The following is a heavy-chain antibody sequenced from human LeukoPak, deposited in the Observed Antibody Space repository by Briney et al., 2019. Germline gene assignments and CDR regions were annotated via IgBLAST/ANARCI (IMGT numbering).Heavy chain of an antibody. V-gene: IGHV3-30*18. D-gene: IGHD3-10*01. CDR3: AKDHYYGSGSYWRYFDY. Sequence: PGGSLRLSCAASGFTFSSYGMHWVRQAPGKGLEWVAVISYDGSNKYYADSVKGRFTISRDNSKNTLYLQMNSLRAEDTAVYYCAKDHYYGSGSYWRYFDYWGQGTLVTVSS. J-gene: IGHJ4*02. CDR2: ISYDGSNK. CDR1: GFTFSSYG.